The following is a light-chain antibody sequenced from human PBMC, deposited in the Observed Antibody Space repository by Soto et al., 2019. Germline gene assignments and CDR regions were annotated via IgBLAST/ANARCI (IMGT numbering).Light chain of an antibody. Sequence: QSVLTQPRSVSGSPGQSVTISCSGTSSNLGGYNYVSWYQHHPGKAPKLMNYDVTLRPSGVPDRFSGSNSGNTASLTISGLQAEDEAYYYCCSDAGSFTWVFGGGTKLTVL. CDR3: CSDAGSFTWV. CDR2: DVT. CDR1: SSNLGGYNY. J-gene: IGLJ3*02. V-gene: IGLV2-11*01.